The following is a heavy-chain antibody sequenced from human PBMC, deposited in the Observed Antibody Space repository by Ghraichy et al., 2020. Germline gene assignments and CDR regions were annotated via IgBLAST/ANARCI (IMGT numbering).Heavy chain of an antibody. V-gene: IGHV4-31*03. D-gene: IGHD6-13*01. CDR1: GGSISSGGYY. J-gene: IGHJ6*02. CDR2: IYYSGST. Sequence: SETLSLTCTVSGGSISSGGYYWSWIRQHPGKGLEWIGYIYYSGSTYYNPSLKSRVTISVDTSKNQFSLKLSSVTAADTAVYYCAKRRGSFYGMDVWGQGTTVTVSS. CDR3: AKRRGSFYGMDV.